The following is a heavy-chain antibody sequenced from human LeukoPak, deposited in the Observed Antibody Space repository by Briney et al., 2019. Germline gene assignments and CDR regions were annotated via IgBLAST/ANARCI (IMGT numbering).Heavy chain of an antibody. V-gene: IGHV4-39*01. CDR3: ARHPSGRADS. CDR2: IYHSGSS. CDR1: GGSISTSTYY. J-gene: IGHJ4*02. D-gene: IGHD3-10*01. Sequence: SETLSLTCSVSGGSISTSTYYWGWIRQPPGKELEWIGTIYHSGSSYYNPYLKSRVTISVDTSKNQFSLKLNSVTAADTAVYYCARHPSGRADSWGQGTLVTVSS.